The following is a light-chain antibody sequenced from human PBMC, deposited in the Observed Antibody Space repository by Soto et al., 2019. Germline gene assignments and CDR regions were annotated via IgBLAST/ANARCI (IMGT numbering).Light chain of an antibody. Sequence: DIKMTQSPSSLSASVGDRVTFTCRASQSISNYLQWYQHKSGQAPRLLVYAASSLHSGVPSRFSGSGSGTDFTLTISSLQPEDFATYYCLQTYTTLTWTFGQGTKVEI. CDR2: AAS. J-gene: IGKJ1*01. CDR3: LQTYTTLTWT. V-gene: IGKV1-39*01. CDR1: QSISNY.